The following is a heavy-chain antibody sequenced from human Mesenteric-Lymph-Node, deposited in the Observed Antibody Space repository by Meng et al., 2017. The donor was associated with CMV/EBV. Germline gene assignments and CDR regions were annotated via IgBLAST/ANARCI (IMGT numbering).Heavy chain of an antibody. CDR3: ASEGIAAAGTNWFDP. J-gene: IGHJ5*02. Sequence: GGSISRSSYYWGWIRQPPGKGLEWIGSIYYSGNTYYNPSLKSRVTISVDTSKNQFSLKLSSVTAADTAVYYCASEGIAAAGTNWFDPWGQGTLVTVSS. D-gene: IGHD6-13*01. V-gene: IGHV4-39*01. CDR1: GGSISRSSYY. CDR2: IYYSGNT.